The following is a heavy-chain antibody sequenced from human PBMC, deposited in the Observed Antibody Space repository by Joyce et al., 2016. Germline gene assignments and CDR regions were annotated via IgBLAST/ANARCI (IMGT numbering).Heavy chain of an antibody. CDR1: GDTFSDYY. J-gene: IGHJ4*02. CDR3: ATGPYSSSSTSDNY. D-gene: IGHD6-19*01. Sequence: KPGATVKISCKFSGDTFSDYYIHWVQQAPGKGLEWMGLVDPEDGETIYTEKFQAKITVTADTSTDTAYMELSSLRFEDTAVYYCATGPYSSSSTSDNYWGQGTLVTVSS. CDR2: VDPEDGET. V-gene: IGHV1-69-2*01.